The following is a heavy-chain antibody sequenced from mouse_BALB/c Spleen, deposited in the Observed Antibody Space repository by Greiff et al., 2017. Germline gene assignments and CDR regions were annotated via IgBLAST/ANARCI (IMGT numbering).Heavy chain of an antibody. J-gene: IGHJ4*01. CDR3: ARSDPYYYAMDY. Sequence: QVHVKQSGAELVRPGTSVKVSCKASGYAFTNYLIEWVKQRPGQGLEWIGVINPGSGGTNYNEKFKGKATLTADKSSSTAYMQLSSLTSDDSAVYFCARSDPYYYAMDYWGQGTSVTVSS. CDR2: INPGSGGT. V-gene: IGHV1-54*03. CDR1: GYAFTNYL.